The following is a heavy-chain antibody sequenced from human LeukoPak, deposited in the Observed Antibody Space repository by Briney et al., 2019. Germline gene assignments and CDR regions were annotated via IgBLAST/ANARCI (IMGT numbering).Heavy chain of an antibody. J-gene: IGHJ6*03. Sequence: PGGSLRLSYAASGFTFSSYAMSWVRQAPGKGLEWVANIKQDGSEKNYVGSAKGRFTIARDNAKNSLYLQMNSLRAEDTAVYYCARSSITMVRGVIKSTTSWYHYYNMDVWGKGTTVTVSS. CDR2: IKQDGSEK. CDR3: ARSSITMVRGVIKSTTSWYHYYNMDV. CDR1: GFTFSSYA. V-gene: IGHV3-7*01. D-gene: IGHD3-10*01.